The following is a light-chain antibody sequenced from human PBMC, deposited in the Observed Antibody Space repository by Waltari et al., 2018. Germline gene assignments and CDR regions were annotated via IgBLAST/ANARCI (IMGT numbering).Light chain of an antibody. V-gene: IGKV3D-20*01. CDR3: QQYGGTPPT. Sequence: DIVLTQAPATLSLSPGERATLTCRASQAITANYLAWYQQKPGLAPRLLIYDASTRATGIPDRFSGSGSGTDFTLTISRVEPEDFAVYSCQQYGGTPPTFGQGTRVEIK. CDR2: DAS. J-gene: IGKJ5*01. CDR1: QAITANY.